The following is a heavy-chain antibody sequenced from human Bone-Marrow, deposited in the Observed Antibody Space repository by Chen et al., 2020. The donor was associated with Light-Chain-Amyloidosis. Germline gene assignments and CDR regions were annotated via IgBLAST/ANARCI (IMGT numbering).Heavy chain of an antibody. V-gene: IGHV3-11*01. J-gene: IGHJ3*01. D-gene: IGHD1-26*01. CDR1: GFRLSFSDYY. Sequence: QEHVVESGGGLVKAGGSLRLSYATSGFRLSFSDYYMSWIRQAPGKGLEWVSSISQNGINSDYAESVQGRFTISRDNANNVLFLQMNSRRAEDTGIYYCAREGIVVTDRRADVWGQGTKVTVSS. CDR3: AREGIVVTDRRADV. CDR2: ISQNGINS.